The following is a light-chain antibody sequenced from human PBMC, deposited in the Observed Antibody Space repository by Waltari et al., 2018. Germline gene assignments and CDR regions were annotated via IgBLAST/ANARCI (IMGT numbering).Light chain of an antibody. CDR3: QQYNNWPPIFT. CDR1: QSVSSN. V-gene: IGKV3-15*01. CDR2: GAP. Sequence: ETVMTQSPATLSVSPGERATISCRASQSVSSNLAWYQQKPGQAPRLLIYGAPTRATGIPARFSGSGSGTEFTLTISSLQSEDFAVYYCQQYNNWPPIFTFGPGTKVDIK. J-gene: IGKJ3*01.